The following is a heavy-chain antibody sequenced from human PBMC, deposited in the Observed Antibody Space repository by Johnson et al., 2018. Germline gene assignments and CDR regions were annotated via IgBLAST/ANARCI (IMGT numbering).Heavy chain of an antibody. CDR3: AREDVSGGRYFQH. J-gene: IGHJ1*01. Sequence: VQLQESGGGFVQPGGSRRLSCAASGVTFSSFWMHWVRQAPGKGLVWVSRISSDGSSPNYADSVKGRFTISRDNAKNTLHLQVNSLRAEDTAVYYCAREDVSGGRYFQHWGQGTLVTVSS. CDR1: GVTFSSFW. V-gene: IGHV3-74*01. D-gene: IGHD6-25*01. CDR2: ISSDGSSP.